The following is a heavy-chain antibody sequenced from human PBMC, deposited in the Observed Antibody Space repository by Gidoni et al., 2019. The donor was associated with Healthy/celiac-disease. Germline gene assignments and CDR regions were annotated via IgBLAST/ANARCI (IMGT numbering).Heavy chain of an antibody. CDR2: ISYDGSNK. CDR3: ARDRLTMVRGVIGGVYDY. CDR1: GFTFSSYA. J-gene: IGHJ4*02. Sequence: QVQLVESGGGVVQPGRSLRLSCAASGFTFSSYAMHWVRQAPGKGLEWVAVISYDGSNKYYADSVKGRFTISRDNSKNTLYLQMNSLRAEDTAVYYCARDRLTMVRGVIGGVYDYWGQGTLVTVSS. D-gene: IGHD3-10*01. V-gene: IGHV3-30*04.